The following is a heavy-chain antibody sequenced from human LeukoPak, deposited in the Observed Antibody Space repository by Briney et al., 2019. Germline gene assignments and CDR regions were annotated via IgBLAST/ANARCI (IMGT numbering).Heavy chain of an antibody. CDR3: ASHPYYFDY. V-gene: IGHV4-34*01. CDR2: INHSGST. Sequence: PSETPSLTCAVYGGSFSGYYWSWIRQPPGKGLEWIGEINHSGSTNYNPSLKSQVTISVDTSKNQFSLKLSSVTAADTAVYYCASHPYYFDYWGQGTLVTVSS. CDR1: GGSFSGYY. J-gene: IGHJ4*02.